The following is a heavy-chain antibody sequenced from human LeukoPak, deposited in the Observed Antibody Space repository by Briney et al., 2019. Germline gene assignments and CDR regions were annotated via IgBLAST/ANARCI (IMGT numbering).Heavy chain of an antibody. V-gene: IGHV3-23*01. Sequence: GGSLRLSCAASAFTFSSYAMTWVRQAPGKGLEWVSDISGSGGSRYYADSVKGRFTISRDNAKNTLYLQMNSLRAEDTAVYYCAKNISSSFDYWGQGTLVTVSS. J-gene: IGHJ4*02. CDR1: AFTFSSYA. CDR3: AKNISSSFDY. D-gene: IGHD2/OR15-2a*01. CDR2: ISGSGGSR.